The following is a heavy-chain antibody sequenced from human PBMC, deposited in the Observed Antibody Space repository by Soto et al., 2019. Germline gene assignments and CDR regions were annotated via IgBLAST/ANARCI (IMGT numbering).Heavy chain of an antibody. CDR3: ARHTRRSYYYYYGMDV. CDR2: IIPIFGTA. D-gene: IGHD2-2*01. V-gene: IGHV1-69*13. J-gene: IGHJ6*02. CDR1: GGTFSSYA. Sequence: GASVKVSCKASGGTFSSYAISWVRQAPGQGLEWMGGIIPIFGTANYAQKFQGRVTITAEESTSTAYMELSSLRSEDTAVYYCARHTRRSYYYYYGMDVWGQGTTVTVSS.